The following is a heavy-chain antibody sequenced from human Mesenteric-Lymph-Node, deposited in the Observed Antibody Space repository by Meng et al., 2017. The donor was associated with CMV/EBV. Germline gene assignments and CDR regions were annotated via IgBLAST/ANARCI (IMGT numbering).Heavy chain of an antibody. V-gene: IGHV1-2*02. CDR1: GYTFTDFY. CDR3: ARLQGYYTSIHCTWFAP. Sequence: SVKVSCKTSGYTFTDFYIHWLRQAPGQPLEWMGSINPNTGDTHYAQKFQGRVIMTRDTSISTAYVDLSSLRSDDSAVYYCARLQGYYTSIHCTWFAPWGQGTLVTVSS. J-gene: IGHJ5*02. D-gene: IGHD2-8*01. CDR2: INPNTGDT.